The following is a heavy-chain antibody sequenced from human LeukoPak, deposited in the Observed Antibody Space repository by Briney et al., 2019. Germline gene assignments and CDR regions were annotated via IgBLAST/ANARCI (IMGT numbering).Heavy chain of an antibody. CDR1: GGTFSSYT. V-gene: IGHV1-18*01. J-gene: IGHJ1*01. CDR2: ISAYNGNT. Sequence: GASVKVSCKASGGTFSSYTISWVRQAPGQGLEWMGWISAYNGNTNYAQKLQGRVTMTTDTSTSTAYMELRSLRSDDTAVYYCARDLYPLAYCGGDCYGRYFQHWGQGTLVTVSS. CDR3: ARDLYPLAYCGGDCYGRYFQH. D-gene: IGHD2-21*01.